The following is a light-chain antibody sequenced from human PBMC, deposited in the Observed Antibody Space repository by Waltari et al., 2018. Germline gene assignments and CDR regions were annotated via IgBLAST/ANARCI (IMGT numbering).Light chain of an antibody. V-gene: IGLV2-23*02. J-gene: IGLJ1*01. CDR1: SSEVGNYTL. CDR3: CSYAGLGIYV. CDR2: EVT. Sequence: QSGLTQPASVSGSPGQSITMSCPGTSSEVGNYTLVSWYQQYPGKPPKLMVYEVTSRSSGVSDRFSGSKSGNTASLTIYGLQSEDEADYYCCSYAGLGIYVFGTGTKVTVL.